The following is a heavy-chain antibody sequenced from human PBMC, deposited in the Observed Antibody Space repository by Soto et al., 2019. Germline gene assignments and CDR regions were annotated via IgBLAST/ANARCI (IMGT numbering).Heavy chain of an antibody. CDR1: GFTFSSYA. J-gene: IGHJ4*02. Sequence: GGSLRLSCAASGFTFSSYAMSWFRQAPGKGLEWVSAIIGSGGSTYYADSVKGRFTISRDNSKNTLYLQMNSLRAEDTAVYYCAKTRDSGYDYDSFDYWGQGPLVTVSS. CDR2: IIGSGGST. D-gene: IGHD5-12*01. CDR3: AKTRDSGYDYDSFDY. V-gene: IGHV3-23*01.